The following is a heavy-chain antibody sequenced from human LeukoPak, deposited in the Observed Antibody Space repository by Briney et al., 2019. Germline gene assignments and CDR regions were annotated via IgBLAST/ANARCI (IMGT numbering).Heavy chain of an antibody. D-gene: IGHD3-3*01. CDR2: INHSGST. Sequence: SETLSLTCAVYGGSFSGYYWSWIRQPPGKGLEWNGEINHSGSTNYNPSLKSRVTISVDTSKNQFSLKLSSVTAADTAVYYCARRLDDFWSGSFDPWGQGTLVTVSS. CDR1: GGSFSGYY. CDR3: ARRLDDFWSGSFDP. V-gene: IGHV4-34*01. J-gene: IGHJ5*02.